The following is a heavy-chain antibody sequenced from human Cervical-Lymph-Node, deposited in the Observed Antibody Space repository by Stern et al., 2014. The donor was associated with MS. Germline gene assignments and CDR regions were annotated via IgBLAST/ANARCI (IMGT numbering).Heavy chain of an antibody. J-gene: IGHJ4*02. CDR1: GGILSSST. V-gene: IGHV1-69*13. D-gene: IGHD6-19*01. CDR3: ARDGFDSGSALAF. CDR2: ISPGLDSV. Sequence: QDKLVESGAELKKPGSSVQVSCTTSGGILSSSTISWGRQVPRQGLEWMGDISPGLDSVDYAQEFQGRFTLTADDSTNTVYMELTSLQSGDTAMYYCARDGFDSGSALAFWGQGTLVTVSS.